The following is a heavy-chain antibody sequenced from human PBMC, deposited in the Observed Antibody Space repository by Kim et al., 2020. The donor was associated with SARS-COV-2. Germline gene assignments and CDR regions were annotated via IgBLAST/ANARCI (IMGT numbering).Heavy chain of an antibody. J-gene: IGHJ5*02. CDR1: GGSISSSSYY. CDR2: IYYSGST. D-gene: IGHD6-19*01. V-gene: IGHV4-39*01. CDR3: ARPEGIAVAGGSNWFDP. Sequence: SETLSLTCTVSGGSISSSSYYWGWIRQPPGKGLEWIGSIYYSGSTYYNPSLKSRVTISVDTSKNQFSLKLSSVTAADTAVYYCARPEGIAVAGGSNWFDPWGQGTLVTVSS.